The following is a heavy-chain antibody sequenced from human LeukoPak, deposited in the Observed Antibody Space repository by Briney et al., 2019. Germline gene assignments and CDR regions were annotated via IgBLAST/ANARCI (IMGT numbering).Heavy chain of an antibody. Sequence: GGSLRLSCAASGFTFSNYAMSWVRQAPGKGLEWVSSISGYGGDTYYTDSVKGRFTISRDNSKNTLYLQMNSLRAENTAIYYCAKVASNSGKGGAFDIWGQGTMVTVSS. CDR3: AKVASNSGKGGAFDI. D-gene: IGHD6-19*01. J-gene: IGHJ3*02. CDR2: ISGYGGDT. CDR1: GFTFSNYA. V-gene: IGHV3-23*01.